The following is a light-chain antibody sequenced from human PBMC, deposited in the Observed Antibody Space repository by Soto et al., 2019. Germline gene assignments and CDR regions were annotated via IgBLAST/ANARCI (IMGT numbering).Light chain of an antibody. J-gene: IGKJ1*01. CDR1: QRVSRN. CDR3: QQYLDWPRT. V-gene: IGKV3-15*01. Sequence: EIVMTQSPATLSVSPWERATLSCRASQRVSRNLAWYQQKPGQAPRLLIYDASTRATGIPDRFSGSGSETEITLTISSLQSEDYAIYYCQQYLDWPRTFGQGTKVDIK. CDR2: DAS.